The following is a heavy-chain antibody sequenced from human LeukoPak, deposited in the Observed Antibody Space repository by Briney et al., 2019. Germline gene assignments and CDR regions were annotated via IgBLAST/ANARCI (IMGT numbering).Heavy chain of an antibody. V-gene: IGHV1-18*01. J-gene: IGHJ6*02. CDR2: ISAYNGNT. D-gene: IGHD6-19*01. Sequence: ASVKVSCKASGYTFTSYGISWVRQAPGQGLEWMGWISAYNGNTNYAQKLQGRVTMTTDTSTSTAYMELRSLRSDDTAVYYCARVFDSSGWHYYYYGMDVWGQGTTVTVSS. CDR1: GYTFTSYG. CDR3: ARVFDSSGWHYYYYGMDV.